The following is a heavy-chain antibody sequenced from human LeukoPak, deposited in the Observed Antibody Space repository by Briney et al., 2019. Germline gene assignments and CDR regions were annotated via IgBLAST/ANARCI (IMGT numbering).Heavy chain of an antibody. V-gene: IGHV4-34*01. D-gene: IGHD3-3*01. J-gene: IGHJ5*02. CDR2: INHSGST. Sequence: SETLSLTCAVYGGSFSGYYWSWIRQPPGKGLEWIGEINHSGSTNYNPSLKSRVTISVGTSKNQFSLKLSSVTAADTAVYYCARGQPYYDFWSGTYNWFDPWGQGTLVTVSS. CDR3: ARGQPYYDFWSGTYNWFDP. CDR1: GGSFSGYY.